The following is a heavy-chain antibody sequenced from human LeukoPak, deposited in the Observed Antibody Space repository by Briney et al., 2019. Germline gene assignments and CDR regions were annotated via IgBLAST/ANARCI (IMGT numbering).Heavy chain of an antibody. CDR3: ARAASIDY. V-gene: IGHV3-23*01. Sequence: GGSLRLSCAASGFTFSSYAMSWVRQAPGEGLEWVSAISGSGGSTYYADSVKGRFTISRDNSKTPLYLQMNSLRAEDTAVFYCARAASIDYWGQGTLVTVSS. D-gene: IGHD2-15*01. CDR1: GFTFSSYA. CDR2: ISGSGGST. J-gene: IGHJ4*02.